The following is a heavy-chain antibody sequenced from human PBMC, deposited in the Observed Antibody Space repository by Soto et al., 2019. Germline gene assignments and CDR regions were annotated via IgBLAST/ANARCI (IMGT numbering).Heavy chain of an antibody. V-gene: IGHV3-30-3*01. CDR3: ARGVRYFDWLSIFDY. Sequence: QPGGSLRLSCAASGFTFSSYAMHWVRQAPGKGLEWVAVISYDGSNKYYADSVKGRFTISRDNSKNTLYLQMNSLRAEDTAVYYCARGVRYFDWLSIFDYWGQGTLVTVSS. CDR1: GFTFSSYA. CDR2: ISYDGSNK. D-gene: IGHD3-9*01. J-gene: IGHJ4*02.